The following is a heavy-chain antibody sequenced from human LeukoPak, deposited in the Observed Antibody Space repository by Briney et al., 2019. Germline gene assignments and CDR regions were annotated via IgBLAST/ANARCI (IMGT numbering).Heavy chain of an antibody. CDR1: GFSFSSYA. CDR2: ISHTSSFI. J-gene: IGHJ3*02. CDR3: AKNKRLDFHDAFDI. V-gene: IGHV3-48*01. D-gene: IGHD1-1*01. Sequence: PGGSLRLSCAASGFSFSSYAMNWVRQAPGKGLERLSYISHTSSFIHYADSVKGRFTISRDNAKNSLYLQMNSLRAEDTAVYYCAKNKRLDFHDAFDIWGQGTMVTVSS.